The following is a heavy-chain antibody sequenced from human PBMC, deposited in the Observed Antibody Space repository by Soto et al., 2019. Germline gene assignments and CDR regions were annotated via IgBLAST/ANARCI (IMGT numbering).Heavy chain of an antibody. V-gene: IGHV4-59*08. CDR3: GRYYSGSRALDF. CDR2: IYYTGIT. D-gene: IGHD3-10*01. J-gene: IGHJ4*02. CDR1: GGSFSGYY. Sequence: SETLSLTCAVYGGSFSGYYWSWIRQPPGKGLEWIGNIYYTGITAYNPSLKSRVTMSVDTSKNQFSLELRSVTAADTAVYYCGRYYSGSRALDFWGQGTLVTVSS.